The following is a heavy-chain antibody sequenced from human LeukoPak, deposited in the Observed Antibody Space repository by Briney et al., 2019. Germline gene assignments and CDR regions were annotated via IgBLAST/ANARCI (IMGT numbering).Heavy chain of an antibody. Sequence: PGGSLRLSCAASGFTITPYWMHWVRQVPGKGLVWVSRINSDGYSTNYADSVKGRFTISRDNAKDTLYLQINSLRADDTAVYYCARDSGFSIFATWGPGTLVTVSS. J-gene: IGHJ5*02. V-gene: IGHV3-74*01. D-gene: IGHD5-18*01. CDR3: ARDSGFSIFAT. CDR2: INSDGYST. CDR1: GFTITPYW.